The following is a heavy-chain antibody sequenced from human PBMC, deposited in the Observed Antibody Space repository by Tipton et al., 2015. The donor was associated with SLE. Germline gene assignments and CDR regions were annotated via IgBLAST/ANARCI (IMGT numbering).Heavy chain of an antibody. Sequence: LRLSCTVSGGSISNFYWSWIRQPPGKGLEWIGRIDDSGSTYYNPSLKSRVTISRDTSKNHFSLQLTSVTAADTAAYYCARQMRPCRPGDGIGPRGQGALVTVAT. CDR2: IDDSGST. D-gene: IGHD1-14*01. CDR1: GGSISNFY. J-gene: IGHJ5*02. V-gene: IGHV4-59*08. CDR3: ARQMRPCRPGDGIGP.